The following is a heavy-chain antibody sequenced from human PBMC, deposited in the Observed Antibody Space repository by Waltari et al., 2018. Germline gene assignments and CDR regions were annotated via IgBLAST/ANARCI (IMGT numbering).Heavy chain of an antibody. CDR2: VDPEDGET. J-gene: IGHJ4*02. V-gene: IGHV1-69-2*01. CDR1: GYTFTDYY. Sequence: EVQLVQSGAEVKKPGATVKIPCKASGYTFTDYYMHWVQQATGTGLEWMGRVDPEDGETIYAEKFQGRVTITADTSTCTADMELSSLRSEDTAVYYCATPGQAQLDYFDYWGQGTLVTVSS. CDR3: ATPGQAQLDYFDY.